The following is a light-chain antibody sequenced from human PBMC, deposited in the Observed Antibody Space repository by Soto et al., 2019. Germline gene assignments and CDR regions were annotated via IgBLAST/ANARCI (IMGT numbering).Light chain of an antibody. CDR2: GAS. J-gene: IGKJ5*01. CDR3: QQYGSSPIT. V-gene: IGKV3-20*01. CDR1: QSISSTY. Sequence: EIVLTRSPCTLSLSPGRGSTLSCRASQSISSTYLAWYQQKHGQAPRLXVFGASTRATGIPDRFSGSGYGTDFTLTISRLEPEDFAVYYCQQYGSSPITFGQGTRLEIK.